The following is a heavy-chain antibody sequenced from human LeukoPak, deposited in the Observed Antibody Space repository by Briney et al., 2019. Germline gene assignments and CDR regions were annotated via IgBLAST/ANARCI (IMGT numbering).Heavy chain of an antibody. V-gene: IGHV3-23*01. CDR1: GFTFSSYA. CDR2: ISGSGGST. D-gene: IGHD3-22*01. J-gene: IGHJ3*02. Sequence: GGSLRLSCAASGFTFSSYAMSWVRQAPGKGLEWVSAISGSGGSTYYADSVKGRFTISRDNSKNTLYLQMNSLRAEDTAVYYCAKDLGFVSPGSMIVVARIYDAFDIWGQGTMVTVSS. CDR3: AKDLGFVSPGSMIVVARIYDAFDI.